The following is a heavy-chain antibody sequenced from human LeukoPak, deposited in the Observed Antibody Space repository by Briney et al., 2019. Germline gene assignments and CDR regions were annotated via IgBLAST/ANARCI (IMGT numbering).Heavy chain of an antibody. CDR1: GGSISSSSYY. CDR3: ARGVHFSFVVVIARAGDWFDP. J-gene: IGHJ5*02. CDR2: IYYSGST. D-gene: IGHD2-21*01. Sequence: SETLSLTCTVSGGSISSSSYYWGWIRQPPGKGLEWIGSIYYSGSTYYNPSLKSRVTISVDTSKNQFSLKLSSVTAADTAVYYCARGVHFSFVVVIARAGDWFDPWGQGTLVTVSS. V-gene: IGHV4-39*07.